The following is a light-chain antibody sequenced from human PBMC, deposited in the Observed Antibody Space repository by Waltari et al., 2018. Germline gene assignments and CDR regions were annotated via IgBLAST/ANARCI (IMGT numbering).Light chain of an antibody. CDR2: DVR. V-gene: IGLV2-11*01. CDR3: CSYAGSYTLV. CDR1: SSDVGGYNY. J-gene: IGLJ2*01. Sequence: QSALTQPRSVSGSPGQSVTISCTGTSSDVGGYNYVSWYQQHPGKAPKLMIYDVRKRPSGVPCRFSGSKSGNTASLTISGLQAEDEADYYCCSYAGSYTLVFGGGTKLTVL.